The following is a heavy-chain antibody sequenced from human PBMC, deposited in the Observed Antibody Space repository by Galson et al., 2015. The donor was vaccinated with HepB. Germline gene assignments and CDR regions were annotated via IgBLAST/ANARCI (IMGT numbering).Heavy chain of an antibody. CDR3: ARQPGGYSYAHPPQIDY. CDR1: GFTFSSYA. J-gene: IGHJ4*02. Sequence: SLRLSCAASGFTFSSYAMHWVRQAPGKGLEWVAVISYDGSNKYYADSVKGRFTISRDNSKNTLYLQMNSLRAEDTAVYYCARQPGGYSYAHPPQIDYWGQGTLVTVSS. D-gene: IGHD5-18*01. V-gene: IGHV3-30-3*01. CDR2: ISYDGSNK.